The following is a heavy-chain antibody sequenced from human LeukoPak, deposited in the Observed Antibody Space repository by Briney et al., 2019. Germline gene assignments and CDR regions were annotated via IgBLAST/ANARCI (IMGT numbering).Heavy chain of an antibody. CDR3: ARQNWGFDY. Sequence: PGGSLRLSCAASGFTFSSYAMSWVRQAPGKGLEWVSTISGSGGSTYYADSVKGRFTISRDNAENTLYLQMNSLRGEDTAVYYCARQNWGFDYWGQGTLVTVSS. CDR1: GFTFSSYA. CDR2: ISGSGGST. V-gene: IGHV3-23*01. J-gene: IGHJ4*02. D-gene: IGHD7-27*01.